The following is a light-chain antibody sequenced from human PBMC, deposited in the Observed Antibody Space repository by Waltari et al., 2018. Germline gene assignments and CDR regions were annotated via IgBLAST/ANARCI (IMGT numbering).Light chain of an antibody. V-gene: IGKV4-1*01. CDR3: QQYYSTPPWT. CDR1: QSVLYSSNNKNY. Sequence: DIVMTQSPDSLAAYLGEGATINCKSSQSVLYSSNNKNYLAWYQQKPGQPPKLLIYWASTRESGVPDRFSGSGSGTDFTLTISSLQAEDVAVYYCQQYYSTPPWTFGQGTKVEIK. CDR2: WAS. J-gene: IGKJ1*01.